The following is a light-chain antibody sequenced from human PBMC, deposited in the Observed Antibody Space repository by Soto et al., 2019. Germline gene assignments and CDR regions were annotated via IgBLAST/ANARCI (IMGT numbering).Light chain of an antibody. V-gene: IGKV3-15*01. CDR3: QQYNARPLT. Sequence: EIVMTQSPATLSVSPGERVTLSCRASQGIRSKLAWYQQKRGQPPGLLIYGASTRATGVPARFSGSGSGTEFTLTTSILQTEDFAVLYCQQYNARPLTFGGGTKVQMK. J-gene: IGKJ4*01. CDR2: GAS. CDR1: QGIRSK.